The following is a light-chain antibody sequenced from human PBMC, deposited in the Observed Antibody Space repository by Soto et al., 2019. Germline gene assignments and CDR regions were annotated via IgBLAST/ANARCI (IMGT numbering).Light chain of an antibody. CDR1: QSVSSSY. CDR2: GAS. V-gene: IGKV3-15*01. Sequence: IVLTQSPGTLSLSPGERATLSCSASQSVSSSYLAWYQQKPGQAPRLLIYGASTRATGIPARFSGSGSGTEFTLTINSLQSEDFAVYYCQQYNNWPRTFGQGTKVDI. CDR3: QQYNNWPRT. J-gene: IGKJ1*01.